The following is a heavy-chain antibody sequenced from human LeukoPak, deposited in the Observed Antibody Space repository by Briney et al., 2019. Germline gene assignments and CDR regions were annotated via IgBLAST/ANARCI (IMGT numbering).Heavy chain of an antibody. CDR3: ARLRGSGSYFPPPPIDY. CDR2: ISAYNGNT. D-gene: IGHD3-10*01. V-gene: IGHV1-18*01. CDR1: GYTFTSYG. J-gene: IGHJ4*02. Sequence: ASVKVSCKASGYTFTSYGISWVRQAPGQGLEWMGWISAYNGNTNYAQKLQGRVTMTTDTSTSTAYMELRSLRSDDTAVYYCARLRGSGSYFPPPPIDYWGQGTLVTVSS.